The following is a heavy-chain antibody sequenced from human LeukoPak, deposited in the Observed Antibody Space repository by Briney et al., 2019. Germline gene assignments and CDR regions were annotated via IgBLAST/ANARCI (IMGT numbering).Heavy chain of an antibody. Sequence: GGSLRLSCAASGFTFTSYSMNWVRQAPGKGLEWVSTFKTNYNQVYYAESVRGRFTISTDNSKNTAYLQMNSLRVEDTALYYCARSVPDYTRFDFWGQGALVTVSS. D-gene: IGHD4-11*01. CDR3: ARSVPDYTRFDF. J-gene: IGHJ4*02. CDR1: GFTFTSYS. CDR2: FKTNYNQV. V-gene: IGHV3-23*05.